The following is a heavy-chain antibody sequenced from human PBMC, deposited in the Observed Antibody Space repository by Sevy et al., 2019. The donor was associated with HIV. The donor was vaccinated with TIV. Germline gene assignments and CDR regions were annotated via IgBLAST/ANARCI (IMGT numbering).Heavy chain of an antibody. J-gene: IGHJ4*02. CDR1: GYSFTSYW. CDR3: ARIRDYYDSSGLPVNFDY. CDR2: IYAGDSDT. V-gene: IGHV5-51*01. Sequence: GESLKISCKGSGYSFTSYWIGWVRHMPGQGLEWMGIIYAGDSDTTYSPSFQGQVTISADKSISTAYLQWSSLKASDTAMYYCARIRDYYDSSGLPVNFDYWGQGTLVTVSS. D-gene: IGHD3-22*01.